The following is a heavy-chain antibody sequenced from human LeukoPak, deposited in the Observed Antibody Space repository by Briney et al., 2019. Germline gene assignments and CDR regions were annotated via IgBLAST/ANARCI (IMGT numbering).Heavy chain of an antibody. CDR3: ARHGYTASHYFLDF. Sequence: SETLSLTCTVTSGSINSYYWGWVRQPAGRGLEWIGRIYTTGKTDYNPSLKSRLTMSVDTSKRQFSLNLTSVTAADTATYFCARHGYTASHYFLDFWSQGKLVTVSS. CDR2: IYTTGKT. J-gene: IGHJ4*02. V-gene: IGHV4-4*07. CDR1: SGSINSYY. D-gene: IGHD3-16*01.